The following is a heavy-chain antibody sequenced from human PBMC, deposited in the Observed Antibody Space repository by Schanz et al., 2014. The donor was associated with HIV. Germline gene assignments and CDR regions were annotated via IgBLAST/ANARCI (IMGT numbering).Heavy chain of an antibody. J-gene: IGHJ6*02. Sequence: QVQLVESGGGVVQPGRSLRLSCAASGFTFSSDGMHWVRQAPGKGLEWVAFISSDGSYKYYADSVKGRFTISRDNSKNTLYVQMNRLRAEDTAVYYCAKVATWDYYGMDVWGQGTTVTVSS. CDR1: GFTFSSDG. CDR2: ISSDGSYK. CDR3: AKVATWDYYGMDV. V-gene: IGHV3-30*18.